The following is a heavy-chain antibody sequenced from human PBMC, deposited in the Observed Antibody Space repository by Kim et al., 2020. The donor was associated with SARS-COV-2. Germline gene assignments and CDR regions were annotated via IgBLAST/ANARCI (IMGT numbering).Heavy chain of an antibody. J-gene: IGHJ4*02. CDR2: NT. CDR3: GRLSSSRVDY. D-gene: IGHD6-13*01. Sequence: NTYYNPSLKSRVTISPDTSKKQLSLKLNSVTAADTAVYYCGRLSSSRVDYWGQGTLVTVSS. V-gene: IGHV4-39*01.